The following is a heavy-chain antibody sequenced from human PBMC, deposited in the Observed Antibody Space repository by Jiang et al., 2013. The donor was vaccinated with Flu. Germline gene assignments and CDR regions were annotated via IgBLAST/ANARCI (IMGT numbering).Heavy chain of an antibody. V-gene: IGHV1-69*01. D-gene: IGHD2-21*02. CDR1: GGTFRSYI. Sequence: GAEVKKPGSSVKVSCKASGGTFRSYIISWVRQAPGQGLEWMGGIIAISGTANNAQKFQGRVTITADESTSTAYMELSSLRSEDTAVYYCAIIRSCGGDCYYFDYWGQGSLVAVSS. J-gene: IGHJ4*02. CDR2: IIAISGTA. CDR3: AIIRSCGGDCYYFDY.